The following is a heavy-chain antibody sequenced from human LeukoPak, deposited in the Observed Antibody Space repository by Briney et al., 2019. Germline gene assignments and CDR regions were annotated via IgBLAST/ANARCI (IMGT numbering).Heavy chain of an antibody. D-gene: IGHD3/OR15-3a*01. V-gene: IGHV1-24*01. J-gene: IGHJ4*02. CDR1: GYTLTELS. CDR2: FDPEDGET. CDR3: ARASPYGLLENYYFDS. Sequence: ASVKVSCKVSGYTLTELSMHWVRQAPGKGLEWMGGFDPEDGETIYAQKFQGRVAMTINTSIGTAYMDLSSLTSEDTAVYYCARASPYGLLENYYFDSWGQGTLVTVSS.